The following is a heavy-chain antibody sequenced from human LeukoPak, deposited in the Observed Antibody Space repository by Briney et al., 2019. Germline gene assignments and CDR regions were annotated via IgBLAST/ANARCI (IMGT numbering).Heavy chain of an antibody. CDR3: ARHPYDFWSGYYKGLVGFDY. Sequence: SETLSLTCTVSGGSISSSSYYWGWIRQPPGKGLEWIGSIYYSGSTYYNPSLKSRVTISVDTSKNQFSLKLSSLTAADTAVYYCARHPYDFWSGYYKGLVGFDYWGQRTLVTVSS. V-gene: IGHV4-39*01. J-gene: IGHJ4*02. D-gene: IGHD3-3*01. CDR2: IYYSGST. CDR1: GGSISSSSYY.